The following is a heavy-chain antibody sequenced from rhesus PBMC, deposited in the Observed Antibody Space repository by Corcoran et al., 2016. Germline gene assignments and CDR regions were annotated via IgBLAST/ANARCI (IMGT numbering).Heavy chain of an antibody. Sequence: QVQLQESGPGLVKPSETPSLTCTVSGASLSSNWWSWIRQPPGKGLEWIGEINGNSGSTNYNPSLKSRVTISKDASKNQFSLKLSSVTAADTAVYYCARPNLDWLFGYGLDSWGQGVVVTVSS. CDR2: INGNSGST. CDR1: GASLSSNW. D-gene: IGHD3-3*01. V-gene: IGHV4-80*01. J-gene: IGHJ6*01. CDR3: ARPNLDWLFGYGLDS.